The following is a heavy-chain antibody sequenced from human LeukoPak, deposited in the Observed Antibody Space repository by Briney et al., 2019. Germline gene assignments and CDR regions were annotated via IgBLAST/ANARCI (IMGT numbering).Heavy chain of an antibody. CDR1: GFTFSSYA. CDR3: ARGQTGTFLDAFDI. J-gene: IGHJ3*02. D-gene: IGHD1-1*01. V-gene: IGHV3-23*01. Sequence: GGSLRLSCAASGFTFSSYAMSWVRQAPGKGLEWVSAISGSGGSTYYADSVTGRFTISRDNSENTLYLQMNSLRAEDTAVYYCARGQTGTFLDAFDIWGQGTVVTVSS. CDR2: ISGSGGST.